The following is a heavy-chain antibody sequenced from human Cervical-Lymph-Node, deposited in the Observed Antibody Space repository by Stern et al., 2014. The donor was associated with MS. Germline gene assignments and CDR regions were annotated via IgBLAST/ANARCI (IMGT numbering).Heavy chain of an antibody. CDR2: INGDNGNR. Sequence: LVQSGDEVKKPGASVKVSCKASGYTLTIYAITWVRQAPGQGLEWMGWINGDNGNRKYAQKFQGRVTMTTDTSTNTAYMDLRSLRSDDTAVYYCVRGTSSWDFWGQGTLVTVSS. CDR3: VRGTSSWDF. CDR1: GYTLTIYA. D-gene: IGHD6-13*01. J-gene: IGHJ4*02. V-gene: IGHV1-18*01.